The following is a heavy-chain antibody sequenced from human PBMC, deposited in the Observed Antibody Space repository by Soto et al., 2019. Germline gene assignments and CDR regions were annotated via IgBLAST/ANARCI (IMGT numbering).Heavy chain of an antibody. J-gene: IGHJ4*02. Sequence: QVHLVQSGAEVKKPGASVKVSCKGSGYAFTTYGITWVRQAPGQGLEWMGWISAHNGNTNYAQKLQGRVTVTRDTATSKAYMELRSLSYDDTAVYYCARGRYGDYWGQGALVTVSS. V-gene: IGHV1-18*01. CDR3: ARGRYGDY. CDR1: GYAFTTYG. CDR2: ISAHNGNT. D-gene: IGHD1-1*01.